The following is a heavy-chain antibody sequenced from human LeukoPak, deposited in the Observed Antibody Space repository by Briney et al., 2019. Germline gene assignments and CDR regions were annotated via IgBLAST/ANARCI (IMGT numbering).Heavy chain of an antibody. CDR3: ASVKWWITRQNIIYGNNHSKNRHSNWFDP. CDR1: GGSISSYY. D-gene: IGHD2-15*01. J-gene: IGHJ5*02. V-gene: IGHV4-59*01. CDR2: IYYSGST. Sequence: SETLSLTCTVSGGSISSYYWSWIRQPPGKGLEWIGYIYYSGSTNYNPSLKSRVTISVDTSKNQFSLKLSSVTAADTAVYYCASVKWWITRQNIIYGNNHSKNRHSNWFDPWGQGTLVTVSS.